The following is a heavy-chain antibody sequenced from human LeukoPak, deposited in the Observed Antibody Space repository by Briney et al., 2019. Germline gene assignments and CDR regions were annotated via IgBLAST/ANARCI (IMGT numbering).Heavy chain of an antibody. D-gene: IGHD3-22*01. Sequence: GASVKVSCKASGYTFTSYDINWVRQATGQGLEWMGWMNPNSGNTGYAQKFQGRVTMTRNTSISTAYMELSSLRSEDTAVYYCARVVRAPGLRVVVSHFDYWGQGTLVTVSS. J-gene: IGHJ4*02. CDR1: GYTFTSYD. CDR3: ARVVRAPGLRVVVSHFDY. CDR2: MNPNSGNT. V-gene: IGHV1-8*01.